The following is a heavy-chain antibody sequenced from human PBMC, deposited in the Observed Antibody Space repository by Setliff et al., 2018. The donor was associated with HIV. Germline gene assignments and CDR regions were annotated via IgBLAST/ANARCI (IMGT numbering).Heavy chain of an antibody. D-gene: IGHD4-17*01. CDR2: IKINSGGT. CDR1: GYTFTGYY. V-gene: IGHV1-2*02. CDR3: VGGGAGPTDEALDI. J-gene: IGHJ3*02. Sequence: ASVKVSCKASGYTFTGYYMHWVRQAPGQGLEWMGWIKINSGGTKFTQKFQGRVTMTRDTSLSTAYMELSRLRSDDTAVYYGVGGGAGPTDEALDIWAKGQWSPSPQ.